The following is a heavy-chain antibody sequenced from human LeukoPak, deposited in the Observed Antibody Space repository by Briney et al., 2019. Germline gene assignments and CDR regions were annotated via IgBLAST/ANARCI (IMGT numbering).Heavy chain of an antibody. CDR3: ARVYSSSWYRNYYYYMDV. D-gene: IGHD6-13*01. CDR1: GYTFTSYG. J-gene: IGHJ6*03. V-gene: IGHV1-18*01. Sequence: GASVKVSCKASGYTFTSYGISWVRQAPGQGLEWMGWISAYNGNTNYAQKLQGRVTMTTDTSTSTAYMGLRSLRSDDTAVYYCARVYSSSWYRNYYYYMDVWGKGTTVTVSS. CDR2: ISAYNGNT.